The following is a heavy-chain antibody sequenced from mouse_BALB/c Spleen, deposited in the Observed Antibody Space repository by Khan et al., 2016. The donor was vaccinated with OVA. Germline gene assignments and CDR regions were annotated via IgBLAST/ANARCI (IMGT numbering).Heavy chain of an antibody. CDR1: GYTFTSYW. CDR3: ATSNYCGSSLYALDY. CDR2: IAPGSGSS. J-gene: IGHJ4*01. D-gene: IGHD1-1*02. V-gene: IGHV1S41*01. Sequence: DLVKPGASVKLSCKAAGYTFTSYWINWIKQRPGQGLEWIGRIAPGSGSSSYNEMFKGTAILTVDTSSSTAYIQLSSLSSEDSAVYFCATSNYCGSSLYALDYWGQGTSVTVSS.